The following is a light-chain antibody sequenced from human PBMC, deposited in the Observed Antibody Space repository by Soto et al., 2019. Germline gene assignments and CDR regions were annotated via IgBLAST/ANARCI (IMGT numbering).Light chain of an antibody. V-gene: IGKV3-20*01. CDR3: QQYGDSPQT. CDR1: QSVSSSY. CDR2: GAS. Sequence: EIVLTQSSGTLSLSPGERATLSCRASQSVSSSYLAWYQQKPGQAPRLLFYGASNRATAIPDRFSGSGFGTDFTLTITRLEPEDFAVYYCQQYGDSPQTFGPGTKVDIK. J-gene: IGKJ1*01.